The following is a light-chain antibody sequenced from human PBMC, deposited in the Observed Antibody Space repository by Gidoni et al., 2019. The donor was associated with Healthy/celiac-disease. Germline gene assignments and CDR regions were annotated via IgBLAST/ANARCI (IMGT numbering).Light chain of an antibody. J-gene: IGLJ2*01. V-gene: IGLV1-44*01. Sequence: QSVLTQPPSASGTPGQRVTISCSGSSSNIGSNNVNWYQQLPGTAPKLLIYSNNQRPSGVPYRFSGSKSGTSASLAISGLQSEDEADYYCAAWDDSLNGPNVVFGGGTKLTVL. CDR1: SSNIGSNN. CDR2: SNN. CDR3: AAWDDSLNGPNVV.